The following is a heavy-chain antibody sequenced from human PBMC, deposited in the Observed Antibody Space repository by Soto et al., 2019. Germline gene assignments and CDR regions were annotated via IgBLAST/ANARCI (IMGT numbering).Heavy chain of an antibody. CDR3: AATGGNYFGLDV. Sequence: ASVKVSCKSSDNTFTHYGINWVRQAPGQGLEWMGWISGYNGNTKYAQKFQDRVTMTADTSTRTAFMEARSLTSDDTGVYFCAATGGNYFGLDVWGQGTTVTVSS. CDR2: ISGYNGNT. V-gene: IGHV1-18*01. CDR1: DNTFTHYG. J-gene: IGHJ6*02. D-gene: IGHD2-8*02.